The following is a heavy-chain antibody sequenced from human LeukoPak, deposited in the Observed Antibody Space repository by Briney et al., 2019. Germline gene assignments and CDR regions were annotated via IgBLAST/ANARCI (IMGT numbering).Heavy chain of an antibody. CDR2: IYYSGST. J-gene: IGHJ3*02. D-gene: IGHD4-11*01. Sequence: SETLSLTCTVSGGSISSYYWSWIRQHPGKGLEWIGYIYYSGSTYYNPSLKSRVTISVDTSKNQFSLKLSSVTAADTAVYYCAKAQGYSNYEVDAFDIWGQGTMVTVSS. CDR3: AKAQGYSNYEVDAFDI. CDR1: GGSISSYY. V-gene: IGHV4-59*06.